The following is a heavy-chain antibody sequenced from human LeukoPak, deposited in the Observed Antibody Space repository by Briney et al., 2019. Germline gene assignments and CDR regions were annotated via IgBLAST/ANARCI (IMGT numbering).Heavy chain of an antibody. CDR3: AKVETAAAATLRGFDY. D-gene: IGHD6-13*01. CDR1: GLTFSSYA. J-gene: IGHJ4*02. Sequence: GGPLRLLCAASGLTFSSYAMSWARHAPGKGREGVSSICGRGGSTYYADSVKGRFTISRDNSKNTLYLQMNSLRAEDTAVYYCAKVETAAAATLRGFDYWGQGTLVTVSS. CDR2: ICGRGGST. V-gene: IGHV3-23*01.